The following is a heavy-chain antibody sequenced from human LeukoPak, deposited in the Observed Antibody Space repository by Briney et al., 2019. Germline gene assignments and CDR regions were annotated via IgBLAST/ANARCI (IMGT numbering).Heavy chain of an antibody. V-gene: IGHV1-8*01. D-gene: IGHD6-13*01. J-gene: IGHJ4*02. Sequence: GASVKVSCKASGYTFTSYDINRVRQATGQGLEWSGWMNPNSGNTGSVQKFQGRVTMTRNTSISTAYMELSSLRSEDTAVYYCARRRYSSSWYYFDDWGQGTLVTVSS. CDR1: GYTFTSYD. CDR3: ARRRYSSSWYYFDD. CDR2: MNPNSGNT.